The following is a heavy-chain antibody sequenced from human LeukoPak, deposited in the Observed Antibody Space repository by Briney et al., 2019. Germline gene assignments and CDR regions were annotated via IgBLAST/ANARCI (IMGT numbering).Heavy chain of an antibody. Sequence: SETLSLTCSVSGGSISSRTYHWAWIRQPPGKGLEWIGYIYYSGSTNYNPSLKSRVTISVDTSKNQFSLKLSSVTAADTAVYYCAKVAEGYDYFDYWGQGTLVTVSS. J-gene: IGHJ4*02. CDR1: GGSISSRTYH. CDR3: AKVAEGYDYFDY. CDR2: IYYSGST. V-gene: IGHV4-61*05. D-gene: IGHD6-19*01.